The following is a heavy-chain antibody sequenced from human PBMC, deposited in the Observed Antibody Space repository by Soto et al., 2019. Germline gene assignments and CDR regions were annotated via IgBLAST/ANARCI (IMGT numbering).Heavy chain of an antibody. J-gene: IGHJ5*02. V-gene: IGHV3-23*01. Sequence: LSLTCAASGFTFSSYAMSWVRQAPGKGLEWVSAISGSGGSTYYADSVKGRFTISRDNSKNTLYLQMNSLRAEDTAVYYCAKSGPIWSGYPNWFDPWGQGTLVTVSS. D-gene: IGHD3-3*01. CDR3: AKSGPIWSGYPNWFDP. CDR2: ISGSGGST. CDR1: GFTFSSYA.